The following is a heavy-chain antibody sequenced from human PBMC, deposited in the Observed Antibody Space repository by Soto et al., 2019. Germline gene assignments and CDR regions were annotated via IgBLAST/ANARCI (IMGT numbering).Heavy chain of an antibody. V-gene: IGHV3-33*01. Sequence: GGSLRLSCAASGFTFSSYGMHWVRQAPGKGLEWVAVIWYDGSNKYYADSVKGRFTISRDNSKNTLYLQMNSLRAEDTAVYYCARDYVDIVATIDPLSPPYYYYYYMDVWGKGTTVTVSS. D-gene: IGHD5-12*01. CDR1: GFTFSSYG. CDR3: ARDYVDIVATIDPLSPPYYYYYYMDV. CDR2: IWYDGSNK. J-gene: IGHJ6*03.